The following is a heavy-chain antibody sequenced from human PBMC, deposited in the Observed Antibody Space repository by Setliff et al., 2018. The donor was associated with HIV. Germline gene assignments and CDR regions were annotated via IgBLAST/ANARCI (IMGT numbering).Heavy chain of an antibody. V-gene: IGHV1-18*01. J-gene: IGHJ6*02. D-gene: IGHD3-3*02. CDR3: ARDAWVEFLEWTFYSMDV. CDR2: ISAYSGDT. CDR1: GYTFTSYG. Sequence: ASVKVSCKASGYTFTSYGISWVRQAPGQGLEWMGWISAYSGDTNYAQKVQGRVTLTTDTSTSTAYMELRRLRSDDTAVYYCARDAWVEFLEWTFYSMDVWGQGTTVTVSS.